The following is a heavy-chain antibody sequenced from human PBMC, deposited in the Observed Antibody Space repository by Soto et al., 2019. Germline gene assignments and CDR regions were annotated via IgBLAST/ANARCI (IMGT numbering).Heavy chain of an antibody. CDR1: GYTFTSYD. Sequence: QVQLVQSGAEVKKPGASVKVSCKASGYTFTSYDINWVRQATGQGLEWMGWMNPNSGNTGYAQKFQGRVTMTRNTSISTAYMELSSLRSEDTAVYYCARAHYYDSSGYYPNFDYWGQGTLVIVSS. CDR3: ARAHYYDSSGYYPNFDY. V-gene: IGHV1-8*01. D-gene: IGHD3-22*01. CDR2: MNPNSGNT. J-gene: IGHJ4*02.